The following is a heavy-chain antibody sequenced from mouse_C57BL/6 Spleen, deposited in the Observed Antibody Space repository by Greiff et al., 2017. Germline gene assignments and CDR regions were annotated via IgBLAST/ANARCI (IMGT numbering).Heavy chain of an antibody. V-gene: IGHV1-54*01. CDR3: ARDRNYDLGGDY. J-gene: IGHJ2*01. D-gene: IGHD2-4*01. CDR2: INPGSGGT. CDR1: GYAFTNYL. Sequence: QVQLQQSGAELVRPGTSVKVSCKASGYAFTNYLIEWVKQRPGQGLEWIGVINPGSGGTNYNEKFKGKATLTADKSSSTAYMQLSSLTSEDSAVYFCARDRNYDLGGDYWGQGTTLTVSS.